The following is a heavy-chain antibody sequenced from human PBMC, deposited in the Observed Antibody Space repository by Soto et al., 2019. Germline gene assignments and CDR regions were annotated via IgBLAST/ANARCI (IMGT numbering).Heavy chain of an antibody. Sequence: GGSLRLSCAASGFTFSSYWMHWVRQAPGKGLVWVSRINSDGSSTSYADSVKGRFTISRDNAKNTLYLQMNSLRAEDTAVYYCARAPEYTWFDPWGQGTLVTVSS. CDR1: GFTFSSYW. CDR3: ARAPEYTWFDP. V-gene: IGHV3-74*01. J-gene: IGHJ5*02. CDR2: INSDGSST.